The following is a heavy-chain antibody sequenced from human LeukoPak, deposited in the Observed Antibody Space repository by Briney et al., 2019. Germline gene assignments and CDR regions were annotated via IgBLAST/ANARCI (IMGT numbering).Heavy chain of an antibody. D-gene: IGHD3-10*01. V-gene: IGHV3-48*04. Sequence: PGGSLRLSCAASGFTYSSYWISGVRQAPGRGLEWVSYISRSGSTIYYADSVKGRFTISRDNAKNSLYLQMNSLRAEDTAVYYCARLRLEGSGSYSYYYYGMDVWGQGTTVTVSS. CDR1: GFTYSSYW. CDR3: ARLRLEGSGSYSYYYYGMDV. CDR2: ISRSGSTI. J-gene: IGHJ6*02.